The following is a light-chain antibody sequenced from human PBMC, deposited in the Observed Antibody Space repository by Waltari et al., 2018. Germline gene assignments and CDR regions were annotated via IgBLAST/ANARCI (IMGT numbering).Light chain of an antibody. J-gene: IGLJ3*02. V-gene: IGLV4-69*01. CDR2: VNSDGRH. Sequence: QLVLTQSPSASASLGASVKLTCTLSSGHSSNVIAWLQQQPEKGPRYLMKVNSDGRHREGYKIPARFSGSSAGSEHSLTISSLQSEDEADYYCQTGGHGTWVFGGGTKLTVL. CDR1: SGHSSNV. CDR3: QTGGHGTWV.